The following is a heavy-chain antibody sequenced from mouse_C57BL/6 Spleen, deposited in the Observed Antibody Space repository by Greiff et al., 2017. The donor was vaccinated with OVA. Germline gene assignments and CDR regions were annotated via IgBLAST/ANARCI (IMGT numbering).Heavy chain of an antibody. J-gene: IGHJ3*01. V-gene: IGHV2-9-1*01. CDR3: ATTDGYYGGFAY. CDR1: GFSLTSYA. D-gene: IGHD2-3*01. CDR2: IWTGGGT. Sequence: VQRVESGPGLVAPSQSLSITCTVSGFSLTSYAISWVRQPPGKGLEWLGVIWTGGGTNYNSALNSRLSISKDNSKSQVFLKMNSLQTDDTARYYCATTDGYYGGFAYWGQGTLVTVSA.